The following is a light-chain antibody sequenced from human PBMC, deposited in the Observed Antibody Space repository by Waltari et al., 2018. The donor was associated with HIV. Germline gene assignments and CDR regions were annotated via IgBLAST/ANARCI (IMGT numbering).Light chain of an antibody. J-gene: IGKJ5*01. Sequence: MTQSPATLSVSPGERATLSCRASQSVSSNLAWYQQKHGQAPRLLIYGASTRATGIPARFSGSGSGTEFTLTISSLQSEDFAVYYCQQYNNWPLTFGQGTRLEIK. CDR1: QSVSSN. V-gene: IGKV3-15*01. CDR2: GAS. CDR3: QQYNNWPLT.